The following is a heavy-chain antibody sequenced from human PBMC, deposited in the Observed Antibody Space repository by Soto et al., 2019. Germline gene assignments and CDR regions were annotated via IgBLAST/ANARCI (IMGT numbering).Heavy chain of an antibody. CDR3: ARVSTYSSSWYDFDY. CDR1: GGTFSSYA. V-gene: IGHV1-69*06. CDR2: IIPIFGTA. J-gene: IGHJ4*02. D-gene: IGHD6-13*01. Sequence: QVQLVQSGAEVKKPGSSVKVSCKASGGTFSSYALSWVRQAPGQGLEWMGGIIPIFGTANYAQKFQVRVTITADTSTSTAYMELSSLRADDTAVYYCARVSTYSSSWYDFDYWGQGPLVTVSS.